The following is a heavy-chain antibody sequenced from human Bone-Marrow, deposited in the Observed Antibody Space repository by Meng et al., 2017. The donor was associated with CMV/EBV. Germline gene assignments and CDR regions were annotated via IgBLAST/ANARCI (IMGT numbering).Heavy chain of an antibody. J-gene: IGHJ4*02. D-gene: IGHD2/OR15-2a*01. CDR3: ARTEGGMGGNRYFDY. CDR1: GGSISSYY. CDR2: IYYSGST. V-gene: IGHV4-59*01. Sequence: GSLRLSCTVSGGSISSYYWSWIRQPPGKGLEWIGYIYYSGSTNYNPSLKSRVTISIDTFKNQFSLKLSSVTAADTAVYYCARTEGGMGGNRYFDYWGQGTLVTVSS.